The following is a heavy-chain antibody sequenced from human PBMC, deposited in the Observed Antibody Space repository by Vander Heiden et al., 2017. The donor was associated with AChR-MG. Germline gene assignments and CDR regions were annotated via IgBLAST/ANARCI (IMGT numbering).Heavy chain of an antibody. J-gene: IGHJ5*02. V-gene: IGHV4-34*01. CDR1: GGSFSGYY. CDR2: INHSGST. D-gene: IGHD2-2*01. Sequence: QVQLQQWGAGLLKPSETLSLTCAVYGGSFSGYYWSWIRQPPGKGLEWIGEINHSGSTNYNPSLKSRVTISVDTSKNQFSLKLSSVTAADTAVYYCARGFLGYCSSTSCRRGWFDPWGQGTLVTVSS. CDR3: ARGFLGYCSSTSCRRGWFDP.